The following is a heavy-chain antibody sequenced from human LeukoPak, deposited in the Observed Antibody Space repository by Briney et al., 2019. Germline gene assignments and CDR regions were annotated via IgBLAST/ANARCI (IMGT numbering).Heavy chain of an antibody. CDR3: ARSGFSYFFDY. Sequence: GSLRLSCAASGFTVSSNYMSWVRQAPGKGLEWVSVIYSGGSTYYADSVKGRFTISRDNSKNTLYLQMNSLRAEDTAVYYCARSGFSYFFDYWGQGTLVTVSS. D-gene: IGHD3-10*01. CDR2: IYSGGST. V-gene: IGHV3-66*01. CDR1: GFTVSSNY. J-gene: IGHJ4*02.